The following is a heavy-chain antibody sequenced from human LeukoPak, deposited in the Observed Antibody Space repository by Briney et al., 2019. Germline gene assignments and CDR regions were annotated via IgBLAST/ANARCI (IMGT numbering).Heavy chain of an antibody. D-gene: IGHD6-19*01. Sequence: ASVKVSCKASGYTFTGYYMHWVRQAPGQGLEWMGWINPNSGSTNYAQKYQGRVTMTRDTSISTAYMELSRMRSDDTTVYYCARVGYSSGWYDYWGQGTLVTVSS. J-gene: IGHJ4*02. V-gene: IGHV1-2*02. CDR3: ARVGYSSGWYDY. CDR1: GYTFTGYY. CDR2: INPNSGST.